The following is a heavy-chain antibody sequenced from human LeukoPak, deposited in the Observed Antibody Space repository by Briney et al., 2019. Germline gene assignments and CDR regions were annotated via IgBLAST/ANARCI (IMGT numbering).Heavy chain of an antibody. D-gene: IGHD3-22*01. V-gene: IGHV4-59*08. CDR2: IYYSGST. Sequence: PSETLSFTCTVSGGSISSYYWTWIRQPPGKGLEWIGHIYYSGSTSYNPSLKSRVTVSLDTSKNHFSLKLSSVTAADTAVYYCARGLNYYESSGDISYYFDYWGQGTLVTVSS. J-gene: IGHJ4*02. CDR1: GGSISSYY. CDR3: ARGLNYYESSGDISYYFDY.